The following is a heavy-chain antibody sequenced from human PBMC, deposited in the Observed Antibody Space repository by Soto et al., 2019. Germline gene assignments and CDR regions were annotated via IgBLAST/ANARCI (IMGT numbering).Heavy chain of an antibody. CDR1: GGTFSSYA. CDR2: IIPIFGTA. J-gene: IGHJ5*02. CDR3: ARDRGPSSGYYPDWFAP. Sequence: QVQLVQSGAEVKKPGSSVKVSCKASGGTFSSYAISWVRQAPGQGLEWMGEIIPIFGTANYAQKFQGRVTITADESTSTAYMELSSLRSEDTAVYYCARDRGPSSGYYPDWFAPWGQGTLVTVSS. V-gene: IGHV1-69*12. D-gene: IGHD3-22*01.